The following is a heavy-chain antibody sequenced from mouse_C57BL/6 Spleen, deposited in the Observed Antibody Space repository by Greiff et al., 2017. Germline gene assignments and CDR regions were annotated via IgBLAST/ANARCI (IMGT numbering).Heavy chain of an antibody. CDR1: GYTFTSYW. V-gene: IGHV1-55*01. Sequence: QVHVKQSGAELVKPGASVKMSCKASGYTFTSYWITWVKQRPGQGLEWIGDIYPGSGSTNYNEKFKSKATLTVDTSSSTAYMQLSSLTSEDSAVYYCARGQKAGYFDVWGTGTTVTVSS. CDR2: IYPGSGST. J-gene: IGHJ1*03. CDR3: ARGQKAGYFDV.